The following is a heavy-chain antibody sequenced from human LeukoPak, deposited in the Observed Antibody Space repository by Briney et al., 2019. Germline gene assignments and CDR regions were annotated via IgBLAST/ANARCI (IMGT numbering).Heavy chain of an antibody. CDR1: GLNFRSYW. CDR3: ASFPPYMVRTDAFDI. J-gene: IGHJ3*02. Sequence: GGSLRLSCAASGLNFRSYWMTWARQAPGKGLEWVANIKEDGSDKYYMDSLKGRFTISRDNAKSSLYLQMNSLRAEDTAVYYCASFPPYMVRTDAFDIWGQGTMVTVSS. D-gene: IGHD3-10*01. CDR2: IKEDGSDK. V-gene: IGHV3-7*01.